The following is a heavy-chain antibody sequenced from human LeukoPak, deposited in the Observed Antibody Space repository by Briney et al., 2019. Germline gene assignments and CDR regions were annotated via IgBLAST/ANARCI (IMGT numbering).Heavy chain of an antibody. CDR3: ARHGRESRYFDWLLYYIDH. V-gene: IGHV4-59*08. J-gene: IGHJ4*02. CDR1: GASISAYS. D-gene: IGHD3-9*01. Sequence: SETLSLTCTVSGASISAYSWSWIRQPPGKGLEWIVCIHYSGNTHCNPSLESRVTLSVDTSKNQFSLKLSSVTAADTAVYYCARHGRESRYFDWLLYYIDHWGQGALVTVSS. CDR2: IHYSGNT.